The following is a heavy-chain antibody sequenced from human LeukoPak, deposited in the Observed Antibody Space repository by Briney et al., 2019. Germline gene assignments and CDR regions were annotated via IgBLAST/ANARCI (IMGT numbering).Heavy chain of an antibody. J-gene: IGHJ4*02. CDR1: GGSFSGYY. V-gene: IGHV4-34*01. D-gene: IGHD1-1*01. Sequence: PSETLSLTCAVYGGSFSGYYWSWIRQPPGKGLEWIAEINHSGSTNYNPSLESRVTISVDTSKNQFSLKLSSVTAADTAVYYCARAGGWNDGSYFDYWGQGTLVTVSS. CDR2: INHSGST. CDR3: ARAGGWNDGSYFDY.